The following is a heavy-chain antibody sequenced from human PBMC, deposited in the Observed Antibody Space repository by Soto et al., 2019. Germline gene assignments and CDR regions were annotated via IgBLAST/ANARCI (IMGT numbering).Heavy chain of an antibody. Sequence: QVQLVESGGGLVKPGGSLRLSCAASGFTFSDYYMSWIRQAPGKGLEWVSYISSSSSYTNYADSVKGRFTISRDNAKNSLYLQMNSLRAEDTAVYYCARVTGCSGGSCYSRRGAFDIWGQGTMVTVSS. J-gene: IGHJ3*02. CDR2: ISSSSSYT. V-gene: IGHV3-11*06. D-gene: IGHD2-15*01. CDR3: ARVTGCSGGSCYSRRGAFDI. CDR1: GFTFSDYY.